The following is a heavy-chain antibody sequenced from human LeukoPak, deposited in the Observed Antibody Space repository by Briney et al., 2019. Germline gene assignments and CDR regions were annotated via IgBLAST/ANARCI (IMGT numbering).Heavy chain of an antibody. V-gene: IGHV4-59*01. CDR2: IYYSGST. Sequence: SETLSLTCTVSGGSISSYYWSWIRQPPGKGLEWIGYIYYSGSTNYNPSLKSRGTISVDTSKNQFSLKLSSVTAADTAVYYCARGDDYGDYEAYWGQGTLVTVSS. J-gene: IGHJ4*02. CDR1: GGSISSYY. D-gene: IGHD4-17*01. CDR3: ARGDDYGDYEAY.